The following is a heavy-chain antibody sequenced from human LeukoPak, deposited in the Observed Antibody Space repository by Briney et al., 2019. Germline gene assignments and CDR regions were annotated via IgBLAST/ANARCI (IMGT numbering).Heavy chain of an antibody. J-gene: IGHJ4*02. CDR1: GFTFNSYW. CDR2: INIDGSTT. CDR3: GIDSSSSETLDY. V-gene: IGHV3-74*01. D-gene: IGHD6-6*01. Sequence: PGGSLRLSCAASGFTFNSYWMHWVSQAPGKGLVWVSRINIDGSTTNYADSVKGRFTISRDNAKNTLYLQMNSLTVEDTAVYYCGIDSSSSETLDYWCQGTLVTVSS.